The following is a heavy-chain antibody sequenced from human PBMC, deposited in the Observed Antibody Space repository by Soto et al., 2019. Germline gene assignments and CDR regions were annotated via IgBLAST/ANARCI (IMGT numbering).Heavy chain of an antibody. V-gene: IGHV3-30-3*01. J-gene: IGHJ6*02. CDR1: GFTFSSYA. CDR2: ISYDGSNK. CDR3: AGELGPPYYYYGMDV. Sequence: GGSLRLSCAASGFTFSSYAMSWVRQAPGKGLEWVAVISYDGSNKYYADSVKGRFTISGDNSKSTLYLQLNSLRAEDTAVYYCAGELGPPYYYYGMDVWGQGTTVTVSS.